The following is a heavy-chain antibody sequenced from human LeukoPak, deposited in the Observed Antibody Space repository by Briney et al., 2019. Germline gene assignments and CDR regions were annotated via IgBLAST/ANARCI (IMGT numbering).Heavy chain of an antibody. V-gene: IGHV1-24*01. CDR3: ARDHGIWFGELPPLTYYYYGMDV. Sequence: GASVKVSCKVSGYTLTELSMHWVRQAPGKGLEWMGGFDPEDGETIYAQKFQGRVTMTEDTSTDTAYMELSSLRSEDTAVYYCARDHGIWFGELPPLTYYYYGMDVWGQGTTVTVSS. D-gene: IGHD3-10*01. J-gene: IGHJ6*02. CDR2: FDPEDGET. CDR1: GYTLTELS.